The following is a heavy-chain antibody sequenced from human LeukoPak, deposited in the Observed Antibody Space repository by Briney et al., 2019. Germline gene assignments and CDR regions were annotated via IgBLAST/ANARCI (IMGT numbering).Heavy chain of an antibody. CDR2: IYYRGRT. V-gene: IGHV4-59*12. CDR1: GGSISNYY. D-gene: IGHD2-2*01. J-gene: IGHJ4*02. CDR3: ARESCTSNKCIKGFDY. Sequence: SETLSLTCNVSGGSISNYYWSWIRQPPGKEPEWIGYIYYRGRTNYNPSLKSRVTISVDKSKNQFSLKLTSVTAADTALYYCARESCTSNKCIKGFDYWGQGTLVTVSS.